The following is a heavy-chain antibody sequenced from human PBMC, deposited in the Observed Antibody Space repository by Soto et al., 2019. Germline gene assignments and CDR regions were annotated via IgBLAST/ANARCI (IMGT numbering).Heavy chain of an antibody. CDR3: AKWERSNWLSDY. CDR1: GFTFSSYG. D-gene: IGHD4-4*01. Sequence: QVQLVESGGGVVQPGRSLRLSCAASGFTFSSYGMHWVRQAPGKGLEWVAVISYDGSNKYYADSVKGRFTISRDNSKNTLYLQMNSLRAEDTAVYYCAKWERSNWLSDYWGQGTLVTVSS. J-gene: IGHJ4*02. V-gene: IGHV3-30*18. CDR2: ISYDGSNK.